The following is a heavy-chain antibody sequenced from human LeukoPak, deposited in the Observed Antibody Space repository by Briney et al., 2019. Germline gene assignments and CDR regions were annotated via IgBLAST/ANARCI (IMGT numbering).Heavy chain of an antibody. Sequence: GGSLRLSCAASGFTFSSYSMNWVRQAPGKGLEWVSSISSSSNYIYYADSVKGRFTISRDNAKNSLYLQMNSLRAEGTAVYYCALSWYAYYFDHWGQGTLVVVSS. CDR3: ALSWYAYYFDH. CDR2: ISSSSNYI. D-gene: IGHD6-13*01. CDR1: GFTFSSYS. J-gene: IGHJ4*02. V-gene: IGHV3-21*01.